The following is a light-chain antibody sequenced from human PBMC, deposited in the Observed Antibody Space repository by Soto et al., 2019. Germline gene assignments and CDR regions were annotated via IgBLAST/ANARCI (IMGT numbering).Light chain of an antibody. CDR1: NIASKN. CDR3: QVWDSSSDHHV. J-gene: IGLJ1*01. Sequence: SYELTQPPSVSVAPGQTATINCGGNNIASKNVHWYQQKPGQAPLLVVYGDTDRPSGIPERISGSNSGNTATLTISGVEAGDEADYYCQVWDSSSDHHVFGTGTKLTVL. CDR2: GDT. V-gene: IGLV3-21*02.